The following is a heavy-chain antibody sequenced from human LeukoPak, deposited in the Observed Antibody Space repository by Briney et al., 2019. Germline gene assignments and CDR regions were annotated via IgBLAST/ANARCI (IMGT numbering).Heavy chain of an antibody. CDR1: GASIRSGNW. Sequence: SETLSLTCAVSGASIRSGNWWSWVRQPPGKGLEWIGEIYHTGTSDYNPSLKSRVTISVDRSKNQVSLKLTSVTAADTAVYYCARRTCGWVTYFDYWGQGTLVTVSS. CDR2: IYHTGTS. V-gene: IGHV4-4*02. D-gene: IGHD5-12*01. CDR3: ARRTCGWVTYFDY. J-gene: IGHJ4*02.